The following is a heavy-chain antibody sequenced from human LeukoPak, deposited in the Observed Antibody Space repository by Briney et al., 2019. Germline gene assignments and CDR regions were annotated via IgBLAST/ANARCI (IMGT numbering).Heavy chain of an antibody. CDR3: ARRAGITMIVVGVQDAFDI. V-gene: IGHV4-30-2*01. J-gene: IGHJ3*02. CDR1: GGSISSGGYS. CDR2: IYHSGST. D-gene: IGHD3-22*01. Sequence: PSQTLSLTCAVSGGSISSGGYSWSWIRQPPGKGLEWIGYIYHSGSTYYNPSLKSRVTISVDRSKNQFSLKLSSVTAADTAVYYCARRAGITMIVVGVQDAFDIWGQGTMVTVSS.